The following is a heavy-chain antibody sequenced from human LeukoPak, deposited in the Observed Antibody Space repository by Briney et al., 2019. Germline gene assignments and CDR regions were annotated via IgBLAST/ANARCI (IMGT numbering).Heavy chain of an antibody. Sequence: GESLKISCKGSGYSFTSYWIGWVRQMPGKGLEWMGSIYPGDCDTRYSPSFQGQVTISADESISTASLQWSSLKASDTAMYYCARHGFYSNYDYYYYMDVWGKGTTVTVSS. CDR3: ARHGFYSNYDYYYYMDV. D-gene: IGHD4-11*01. CDR1: GYSFTSYW. V-gene: IGHV5-51*01. CDR2: IYPGDCDT. J-gene: IGHJ6*03.